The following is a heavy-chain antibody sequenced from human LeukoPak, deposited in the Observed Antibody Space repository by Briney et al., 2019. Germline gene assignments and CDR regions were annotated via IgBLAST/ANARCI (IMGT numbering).Heavy chain of an antibody. CDR1: GFTFSSYG. CDR3: ARGGLVL. Sequence: QPGRSLRLSCAASGFTFSSYGMHWVRQAPGKGLEWVAVISYDGSNKYYADSVKGRFTISRDNARQSLSLQMNSLGTDDTAVYYCARGGLVLWGQGTLVTVSS. V-gene: IGHV3-30*03. CDR2: ISYDGSNK. J-gene: IGHJ4*02. D-gene: IGHD3-16*01.